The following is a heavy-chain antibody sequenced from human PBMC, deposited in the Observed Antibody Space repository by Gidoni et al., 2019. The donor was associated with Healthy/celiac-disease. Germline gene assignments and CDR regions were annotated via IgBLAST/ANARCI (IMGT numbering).Heavy chain of an antibody. Sequence: QITLKESGPTLVKPTQILTLTCTFSGFSLSTSGVGVGWIRQPPGKALEWLALIYWNDDKRYSPSLKSRLTITKDPSKNQVVLTMTNMDPGDTATYYCAHLSYYYGSGSYYMRAFDIWGQGTMVTVSS. CDR2: IYWNDDK. CDR3: AHLSYYYGSGSYYMRAFDI. J-gene: IGHJ3*02. CDR1: GFSLSTSGVG. V-gene: IGHV2-5*01. D-gene: IGHD3-10*01.